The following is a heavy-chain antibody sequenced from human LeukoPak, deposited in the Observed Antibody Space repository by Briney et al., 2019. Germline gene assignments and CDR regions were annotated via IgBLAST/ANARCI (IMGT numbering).Heavy chain of an antibody. CDR2: ISNSGGSL. V-gene: IGHV3-48*04. D-gene: IGHD3-22*01. J-gene: IGHJ4*02. CDR1: GFTFSSYT. Sequence: PGGSLRLSCAASGFTFSSYTMNWVRQAPGKGLEWISCISNSGGSLYYADSVKGRFTISRDNAKNSLYLQMNSLRAEDTAVYYCARDNYDSSGYYFDWGQGTLVTVSS. CDR3: ARDNYDSSGYYFD.